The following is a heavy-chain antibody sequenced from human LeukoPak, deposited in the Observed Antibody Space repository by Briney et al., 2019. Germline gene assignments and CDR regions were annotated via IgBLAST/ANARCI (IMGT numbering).Heavy chain of an antibody. CDR1: GFTFSSYS. Sequence: GGSLRLSCAASGFTFSSYSMNWVRQAPGKGLEWVSSISSSSSYIYYADSVKGRFTISRGNAKNSLYLQMNSLRAEDTAVYYCARVYCSGGSCYPGAFDIWGQGTMVTVSS. J-gene: IGHJ3*02. V-gene: IGHV3-21*01. D-gene: IGHD2-15*01. CDR2: ISSSSSYI. CDR3: ARVYCSGGSCYPGAFDI.